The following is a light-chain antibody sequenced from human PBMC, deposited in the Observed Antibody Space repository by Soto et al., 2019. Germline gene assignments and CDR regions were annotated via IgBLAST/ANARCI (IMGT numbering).Light chain of an antibody. CDR3: HVWDSDSGHWV. CDR1: DIGSKS. V-gene: IGLV3-21*02. CDR2: DDS. Sequence: SYELTQPPSVSVAPGQTARITGGGNDIGSKSVHWYRQKPGQAPALVIYDDSDRPSGIPDRLSGSNSGGTATLTISRVEAGDEAEYHCHVWDSDSGHWVFGGGTKLTVL. J-gene: IGLJ3*02.